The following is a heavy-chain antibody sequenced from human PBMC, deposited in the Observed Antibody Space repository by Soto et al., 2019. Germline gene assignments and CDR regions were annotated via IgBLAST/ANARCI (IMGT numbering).Heavy chain of an antibody. CDR1: GFTFSSYG. V-gene: IGHV3-33*01. Sequence: GGSLRLSCAASGFTFSSYGMHWVRQAPCKGLEWVAVIWYDGSNKYYADSVKGRFTISRDNSKNTLYLQMNSLRAEDTAVYYCAREKRIQLWKKYYYGMDVWGQGTTVTVSS. J-gene: IGHJ6*02. CDR3: AREKRIQLWKKYYYGMDV. CDR2: IWYDGSNK. D-gene: IGHD5-18*01.